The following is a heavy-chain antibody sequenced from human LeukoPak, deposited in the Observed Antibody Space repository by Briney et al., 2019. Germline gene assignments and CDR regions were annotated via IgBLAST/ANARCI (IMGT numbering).Heavy chain of an antibody. V-gene: IGHV4-59*12. Sequence: NPSETLSLTCTVSGGSISSYYWSWIRQSPGKGLEWIGYIYNSGSTNYDPSLKSRVTISVDTSKNQFSLKLSSVTAADTAVYYCARFSGYSSSWYDGSVYGGQGTLVTVSS. CDR1: GGSISSYY. J-gene: IGHJ4*02. CDR2: IYNSGST. CDR3: ARFSGYSSSWYDGSVY. D-gene: IGHD6-13*01.